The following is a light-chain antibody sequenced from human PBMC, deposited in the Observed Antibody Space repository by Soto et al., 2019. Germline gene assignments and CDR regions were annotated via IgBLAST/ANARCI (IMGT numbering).Light chain of an antibody. CDR1: SSDVGGYNY. V-gene: IGLV2-14*03. CDR3: TSYTSSSTLHVV. CDR2: DVN. J-gene: IGLJ2*01. Sequence: QSALTQPASVSGSPGQSITISFTGTSSDVGGYNYVSWYQQHPGKAPKLMIYDVNNRPSGVSNRFSGSKSGNTASLTISGLQAEDEADYYCTSYTSSSTLHVVFGGGTKLTVL.